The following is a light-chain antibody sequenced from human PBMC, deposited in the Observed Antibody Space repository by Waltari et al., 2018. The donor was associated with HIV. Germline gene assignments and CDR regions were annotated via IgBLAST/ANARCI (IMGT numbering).Light chain of an antibody. CDR2: GNS. CDR3: QSYDSRLSGSV. CDR1: GHHIGAHSD. V-gene: IGLV1-40*01. J-gene: IGLJ2*01. Sequence: SVLTQPPSVSAGPGQRVTISCSESGHHIGAHSDVQGYQHLPGTAPKLLIYGNSNRPSGVPDRFSGSKSGTSASLAITGLQPEDEGDYYCQSYDSRLSGSVFGGGTKLTVL.